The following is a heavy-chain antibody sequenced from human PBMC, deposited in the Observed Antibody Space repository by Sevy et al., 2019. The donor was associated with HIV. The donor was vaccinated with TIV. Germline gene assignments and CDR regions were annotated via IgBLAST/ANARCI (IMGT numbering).Heavy chain of an antibody. V-gene: IGHV3-43D*03. Sequence: GGSLRLSCAASGFTFDDYAMHWVRQAPGKGLEWVSLISWDGGSTYYVDSVKGRFTISRDNSKNSLYLQMNSLRAEDTALYYCAKDFSSGSPHYYYGMDVWGQGTTVTVSS. CDR1: GFTFDDYA. CDR3: AKDFSSGSPHYYYGMDV. D-gene: IGHD6-19*01. J-gene: IGHJ6*02. CDR2: ISWDGGST.